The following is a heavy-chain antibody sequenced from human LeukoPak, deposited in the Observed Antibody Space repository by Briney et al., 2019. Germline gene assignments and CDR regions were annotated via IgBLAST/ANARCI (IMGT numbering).Heavy chain of an antibody. CDR1: GFTFSNYA. D-gene: IGHD3-22*01. CDR2: ISYDGTNE. J-gene: IGHJ4*02. V-gene: IGHV3-30-3*01. Sequence: GGSLRLSCAAAGFTFSNYAMHWVRQAPGKGLEWVAVISYDGTNEYYADSVKGRFTISRDNSKNTLYLQMDSLGVEDTAVFYCARNRGATGYYWVDYWGQGTLVSVSS. CDR3: ARNRGATGYYWVDY.